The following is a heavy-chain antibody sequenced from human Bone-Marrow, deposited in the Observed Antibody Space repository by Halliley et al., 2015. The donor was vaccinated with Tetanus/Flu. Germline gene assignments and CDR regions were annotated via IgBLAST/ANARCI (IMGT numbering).Heavy chain of an antibody. Sequence: SLRLSCAASGITFSWFSMTWVRQAPGKGLESVANINQDGSEKYYLGSVKGRFTISRDNAESTLFLDMRSLRAEDTAVYYCARHMGSHDTAFLPFDCWGQGTLVTVSS. V-gene: IGHV3-7*03. J-gene: IGHJ4*02. CDR1: GITFSWFS. D-gene: IGHD2-21*01. CDR3: ARHMGSHDTAFLPFDC. CDR2: INQDGSEK.